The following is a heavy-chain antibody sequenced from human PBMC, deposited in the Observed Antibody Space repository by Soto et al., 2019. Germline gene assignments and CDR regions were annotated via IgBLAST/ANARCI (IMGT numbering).Heavy chain of an antibody. CDR3: ARRPTYYDFWGGYLVFDY. CDR2: INAGNGNT. V-gene: IGHV1-3*01. J-gene: IGHJ4*02. D-gene: IGHD3-3*01. CDR1: GYTFTSYA. Sequence: GASVNVSCKASGYTFTSYAMHWVRQAPGQRLEWMGWINAGNGNTKYSQKFQGRVTITRDTSASTAYMELSSLRSEDTAVYYCARRPTYYDFWGGYLVFDYWGQGTLVTVSS.